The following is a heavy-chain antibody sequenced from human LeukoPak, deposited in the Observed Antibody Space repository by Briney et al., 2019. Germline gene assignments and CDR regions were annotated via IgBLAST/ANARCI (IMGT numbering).Heavy chain of an antibody. D-gene: IGHD1-14*01. CDR2: INPNSGST. CDR3: ARGIHSHDY. V-gene: IGHV1-46*03. Sequence: ASVKVSCKASGYTFTGYYMHWVRQAPGQGLEWMGRINPNSGSTSYAQKFQGRVTMTRDTSTSTVYMELSSLRSEDTAVYYCARGIHSHDYWGQGTLVTVSS. J-gene: IGHJ4*02. CDR1: GYTFTGYY.